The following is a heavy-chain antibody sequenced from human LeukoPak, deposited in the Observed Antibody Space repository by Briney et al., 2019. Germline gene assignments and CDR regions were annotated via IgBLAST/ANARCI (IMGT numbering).Heavy chain of an antibody. J-gene: IGHJ4*02. CDR3: ARSGGSGFQLDN. Sequence: PSETLSLTCTVSGGSISSYYWSWIRQPAGNGLAWIGRSYTSGSPNYNPSLKGRVTMSVDTSKNQFSLKLSSVTAADTAVYYCARSGGSGFQLDNWGQGTLVTVSS. D-gene: IGHD3-16*01. CDR1: GGSISSYY. CDR2: SYTSGSP. V-gene: IGHV4-4*07.